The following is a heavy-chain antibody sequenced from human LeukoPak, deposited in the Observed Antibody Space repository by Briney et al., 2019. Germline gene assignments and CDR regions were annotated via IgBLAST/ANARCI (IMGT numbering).Heavy chain of an antibody. Sequence: SGTLSLTCAVSGGSISSTNCWSWVRQPPGKGLEWIGEIHHSGSTNYNPSLKSRVSISVDKSKTQFSLKLSSVTAADTAVYYCARVVGQQWLVNWGERTLVTVSS. D-gene: IGHD6-19*01. CDR1: GGSISSTNC. CDR2: IHHSGST. V-gene: IGHV4-4*02. J-gene: IGHJ4*02. CDR3: ARVVGQQWLVN.